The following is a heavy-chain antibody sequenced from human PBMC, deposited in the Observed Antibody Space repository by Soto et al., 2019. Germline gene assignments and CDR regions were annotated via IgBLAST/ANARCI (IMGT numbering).Heavy chain of an antibody. CDR1: GYTFTGYY. V-gene: IGHV1-2*02. D-gene: IGHD3-10*01. Sequence: ASVKVSCKASGYTFTGYYMHWVRQAPGQGLEWMGWINPNSGGTNYAQKFQGRVTMTRDTSISTAYMELSRLRSDDTAAYYCARGVVNYYGSGSVRYYYYGMDVWGQGTTVTVSS. CDR3: ARGVVNYYGSGSVRYYYYGMDV. CDR2: INPNSGGT. J-gene: IGHJ6*02.